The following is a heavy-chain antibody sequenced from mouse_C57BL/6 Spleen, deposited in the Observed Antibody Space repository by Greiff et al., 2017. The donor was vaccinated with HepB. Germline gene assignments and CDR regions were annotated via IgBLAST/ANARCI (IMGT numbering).Heavy chain of an antibody. Sequence: VKLQQPGAELVRPGSSVKLSCKASGYTFTSYWMDWVKQRPGQGLEWIGNIYPSDSETHYNQKFKDKATLTVDKSSSTAYMQLSSLTSEDSAVYYCARSLYGLFDYWGQGTTLTVSS. CDR2: IYPSDSET. J-gene: IGHJ2*01. CDR3: ARSLYGLFDY. CDR1: GYTFTSYW. V-gene: IGHV1-61*01. D-gene: IGHD1-1*02.